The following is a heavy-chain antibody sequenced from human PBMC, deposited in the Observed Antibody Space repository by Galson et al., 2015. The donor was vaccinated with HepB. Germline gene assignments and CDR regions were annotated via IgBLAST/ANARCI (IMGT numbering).Heavy chain of an antibody. CDR3: ATRGVVRGDWTAYYFDY. V-gene: IGHV1-3*01. Sequence: SVKVSCKASGYTFTSYAMHWVRKAPGQRLEWMGWINAGNGNTKYSQKFQGRVTMTEETSTDTAYMELSSLRSEDTAVYYCATRGVVRGDWTAYYFDYWGQGTLVTVSS. D-gene: IGHD3-10*01. CDR2: INAGNGNT. CDR1: GYTFTSYA. J-gene: IGHJ4*02.